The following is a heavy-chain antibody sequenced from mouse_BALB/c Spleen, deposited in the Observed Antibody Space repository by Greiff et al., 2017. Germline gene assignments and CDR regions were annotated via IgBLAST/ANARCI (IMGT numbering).Heavy chain of an antibody. J-gene: IGHJ4*01. D-gene: IGHD2-14*01. CDR2: IYPGNSDT. V-gene: IGHV1-5*01. CDR3: AYRYDDYAMDY. CDR1: GYSFTSYW. Sequence: VQLQQSGTVLARPGASVKMSCKASGYSFTSYWMHWVKQRPGQGLEWIGAIYPGNSDTSYNQKFKGKATLTADKSSSTAYMQLSSLTSDDSAVYFCAYRYDDYAMDYWGQGTSVTVSS.